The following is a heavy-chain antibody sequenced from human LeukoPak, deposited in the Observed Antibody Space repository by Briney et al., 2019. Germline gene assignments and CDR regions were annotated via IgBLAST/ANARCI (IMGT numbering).Heavy chain of an antibody. CDR1: GFSFSSYA. Sequence: GGSLKLSCAASGFSFSSYAMSWVRQAPGKGLEWVSAISGSGGSTYYADSVKGRFTISRDNSKNTLYLQMNSLRAEDTAVYYCANPPKNTAMGPRPYDPVETWGQGTTVTVSS. V-gene: IGHV3-23*01. J-gene: IGHJ6*02. CDR2: ISGSGGST. D-gene: IGHD5-18*01. CDR3: ANPPKNTAMGPRPYDPVET.